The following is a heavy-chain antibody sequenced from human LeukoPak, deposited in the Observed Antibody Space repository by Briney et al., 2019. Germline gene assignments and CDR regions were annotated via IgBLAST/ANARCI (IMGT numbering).Heavy chain of an antibody. CDR3: ARDPDVDIVAP. CDR1: GYTFTTYG. D-gene: IGHD5-12*01. J-gene: IGHJ5*02. Sequence: ASVKVSCKASGYTFTTYGISWVRQAPGQGLEWMGWINPNSGGTNYAQKFQGRVTMTRDTSISTAYMELSRLRSDDTAVYYCARDPDVDIVAPWGQGTLVTVSS. V-gene: IGHV1-2*02. CDR2: INPNSGGT.